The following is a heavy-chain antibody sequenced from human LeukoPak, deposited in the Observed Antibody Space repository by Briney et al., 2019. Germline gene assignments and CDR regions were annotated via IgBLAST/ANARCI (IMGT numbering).Heavy chain of an antibody. D-gene: IGHD3-10*01. Sequence: GGSLRLSCAASGFTFSSYWMSWVRQAPGKGLEWVANINQDGNEKYYVDSVKGRFTISRDNAKNSLYLQMNSLRPEDTAVYYCARAGLLWFGESXFDYWGQGTLVTVSS. J-gene: IGHJ4*02. V-gene: IGHV3-7*01. CDR3: ARAGLLWFGESXFDY. CDR1: GFTFSSYW. CDR2: INQDGNEK.